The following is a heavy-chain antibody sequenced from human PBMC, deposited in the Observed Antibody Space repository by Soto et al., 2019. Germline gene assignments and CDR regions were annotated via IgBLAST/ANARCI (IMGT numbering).Heavy chain of an antibody. CDR1: GGSISSYY. V-gene: IGHV4-59*01. CDR2: IYYSGST. D-gene: IGHD3-22*01. CDR3: AREDYDSSGYYYVYFQH. J-gene: IGHJ1*01. Sequence: PSETLSLTCTVSGGSISSYYWSWIRQPPGKGLEWIGYIYYSGSTNYNPSLKSRVTISVDTSKNQFSLKLSSVTAADTAVYYCAREDYDSSGYYYVYFQHWGQGTLVTVS.